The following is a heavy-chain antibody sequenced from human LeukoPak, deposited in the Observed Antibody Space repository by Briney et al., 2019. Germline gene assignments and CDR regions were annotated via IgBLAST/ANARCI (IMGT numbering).Heavy chain of an antibody. Sequence: ASVKVSCKTSGYSFTGYYMHWVRQAPGQGLEWMGWMNPNSGNTGYAQKFQGRVTMTRNTSISTAYMELSSLRSEDTAVYYCARGHLSTVDTLGGYYYYGMDVWGQGTTVTVSS. CDR2: MNPNSGNT. D-gene: IGHD4-23*01. J-gene: IGHJ6*02. CDR1: GYSFTGYY. V-gene: IGHV1-8*02. CDR3: ARGHLSTVDTLGGYYYYGMDV.